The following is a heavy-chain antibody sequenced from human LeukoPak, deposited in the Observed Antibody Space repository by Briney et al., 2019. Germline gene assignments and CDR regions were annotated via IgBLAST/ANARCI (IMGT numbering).Heavy chain of an antibody. CDR3: AKNKGCSSSWLDY. CDR1: GFASDDYT. V-gene: IGHV3-9*02. CDR2: ISWSSGSI. Sequence: SLRLSCAASGFASDDYTMHCVRQAPREGLEWVSGISWSSGSIGYADSVKGRFTISRYKAKKSLYLKRNSPRAEDRALYYRAKNKGCSSSWLDYWGQGTLVTVSS. D-gene: IGHD6-13*01. J-gene: IGHJ4*02.